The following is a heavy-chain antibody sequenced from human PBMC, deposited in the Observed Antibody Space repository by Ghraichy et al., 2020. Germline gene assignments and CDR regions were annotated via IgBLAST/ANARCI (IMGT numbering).Heavy chain of an antibody. CDR1: QFTFSTYS. Sequence: ESLNISCAASQFTFSTYSMTWVRQAPGKGLEWVSSISSSSTYIDYADSVKGRFTISRDNAKSSMYLQMNSLRAEDTAVYYCARDQGEIDYWGQGTLVTVSS. J-gene: IGHJ4*02. D-gene: IGHD3-10*01. V-gene: IGHV3-21*01. CDR2: ISSSSTYI. CDR3: ARDQGEIDY.